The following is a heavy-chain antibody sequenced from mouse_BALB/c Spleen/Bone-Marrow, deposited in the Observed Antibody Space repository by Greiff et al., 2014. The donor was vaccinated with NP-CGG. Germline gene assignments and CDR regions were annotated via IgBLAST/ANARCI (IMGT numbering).Heavy chain of an antibody. D-gene: IGHD2-3*01. V-gene: IGHV1S81*02. CDR3: ARYDGPAWFAY. CDR1: GYTFTSYW. Sequence: VQLQQSGAELVKPGASVKLSCKASGYTFTSYWIHWVKLRPGHGLVWIGEINPSNGRTNYNEKFKNKATLTVDKSSSTAYIQLSSLTSEDSAVYYCARYDGPAWFAYWGQGTLVTVS. CDR2: INPSNGRT. J-gene: IGHJ3*01.